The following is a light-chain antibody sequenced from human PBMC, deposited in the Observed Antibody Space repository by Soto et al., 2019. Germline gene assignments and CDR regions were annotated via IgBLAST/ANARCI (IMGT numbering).Light chain of an antibody. CDR1: QRVSSSY. V-gene: IGKV3-20*01. J-gene: IGKJ1*01. CDR2: GAS. CDR3: HQYGSSPAT. Sequence: ENVLTQSPGTLSLSPGERATLSCRASQRVSSSYLAWYQQKPGQAPRLLIYGASNRATGIPDRFSGSGSGTDFTLTISRLEPEDFAVYYCHQYGSSPATFGQGTKVDIK.